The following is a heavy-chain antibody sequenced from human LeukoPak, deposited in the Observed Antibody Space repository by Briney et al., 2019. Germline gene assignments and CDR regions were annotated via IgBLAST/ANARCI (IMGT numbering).Heavy chain of an antibody. CDR3: ARDVRRNNSSHIDC. V-gene: IGHV1-2*02. J-gene: IGHJ4*02. CDR2: INPNSGGT. Sequence: GASVKVSCKASGYTFTSYDINWVRQAPGQGPEWMGWINPNSGGTNYAQKFQGRVTMTRDTSINTTYMELSRLKSDDTAVYYCARDVRRNNSSHIDCWGQGALVTVSS. CDR1: GYTFTSYD. D-gene: IGHD6-13*01.